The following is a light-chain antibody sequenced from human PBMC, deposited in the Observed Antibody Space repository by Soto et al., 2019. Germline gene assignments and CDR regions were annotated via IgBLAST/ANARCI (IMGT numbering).Light chain of an antibody. CDR1: QSVSSSY. J-gene: IGKJ1*01. CDR2: GAS. CDR3: HQYGSSPPWT. Sequence: EIVLTQSPGTLSLSPGERDALSCRASQSVSSSYLAWYQQKSGQAPRLLIYGASSRATAIPDRFSGSGSGTAFTLTISRLEPEDFAVYYCHQYGSSPPWTFGQGTKV. V-gene: IGKV3-20*01.